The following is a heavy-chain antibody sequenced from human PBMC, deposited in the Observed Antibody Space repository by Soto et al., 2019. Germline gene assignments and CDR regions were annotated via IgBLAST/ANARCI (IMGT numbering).Heavy chain of an antibody. CDR2: IKQDGSEK. CDR1: GFIFGNFW. CDR3: AKEGPDVSSSSFDY. V-gene: IGHV3-7*01. D-gene: IGHD6-6*01. J-gene: IGHJ4*02. Sequence: EVQLVESGGGLVQPGGSLRLSCAGSGFIFGNFWMTWVRQAPGKGLEWVANIKQDGSEKYYVDSVKGRFTISRDNVKNSLYLQMNSLRIEDTAIYYCAKEGPDVSSSSFDYWGQGTLVTVSS.